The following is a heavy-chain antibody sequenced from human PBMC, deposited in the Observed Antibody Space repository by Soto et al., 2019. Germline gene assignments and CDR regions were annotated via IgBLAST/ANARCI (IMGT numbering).Heavy chain of an antibody. CDR2: TIPLFGTP. Sequence: QVQLVQSGAEGKMPGSSVKVSCILSGGTFGDFAISWVRQAPGQGLEWMGGTIPLFGTPNYSQKFEDRVTITADESTSTAYLEMRSLRSEDTAVYFCATTLRPGVIVAGDYKYYYGMDVWGQGTTVNVSS. D-gene: IGHD6-19*01. CDR3: ATTLRPGVIVAGDYKYYYGMDV. J-gene: IGHJ6*02. V-gene: IGHV1-69*01. CDR1: GGTFGDFA.